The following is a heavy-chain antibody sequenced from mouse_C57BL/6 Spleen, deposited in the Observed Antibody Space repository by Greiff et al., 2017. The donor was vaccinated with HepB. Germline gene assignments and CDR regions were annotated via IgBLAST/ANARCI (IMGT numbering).Heavy chain of an antibody. CDR2: IYPGSGST. CDR1: GYTFTSYW. Sequence: VQLQQPGAELVKPGDSVKMSCKASGYTFTSYWITWVKQRPGQGLEWIGDIYPGSGSTNYNEQFKSKATLTVDTSSSTAYMQLSGLTSEDSAVYYCARVYPDYWGQGTTLTVSS. CDR3: ARVYPDY. V-gene: IGHV1-55*01. D-gene: IGHD2-1*01. J-gene: IGHJ2*01.